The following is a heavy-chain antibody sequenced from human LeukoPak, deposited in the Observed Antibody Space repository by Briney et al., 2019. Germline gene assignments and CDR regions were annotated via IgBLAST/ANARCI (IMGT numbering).Heavy chain of an antibody. CDR2: ISAYNGNT. V-gene: IGHV1-18*01. D-gene: IGHD3-10*01. CDR3: AATTYYYGSGSHFDI. CDR1: GYTFTSYG. J-gene: IGHJ3*02. Sequence: ASVKVSCMASGYTFTSYGISWVRQAPGQGLEWMGWISAYNGNTNYAQKLQGRVTMTTDTSTSTAYMELRSLRSDDTAVYYCAATTYYYGSGSHFDIWGQGTMVTVSS.